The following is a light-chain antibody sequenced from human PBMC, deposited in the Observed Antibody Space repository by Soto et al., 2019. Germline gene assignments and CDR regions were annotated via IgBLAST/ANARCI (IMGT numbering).Light chain of an antibody. Sequence: EIVLTQSPATLSLSPGERATLSCRASQSVENYLAWFQQKRGQAPRLLIYDTSNRAAGIPDRFSGSGSGTVFTLTISSLEPEDFAVYYCHQRYIWPPLTFGGGTKVEIK. CDR3: HQRYIWPPLT. J-gene: IGKJ4*01. CDR1: QSVENY. V-gene: IGKV3-11*01. CDR2: DTS.